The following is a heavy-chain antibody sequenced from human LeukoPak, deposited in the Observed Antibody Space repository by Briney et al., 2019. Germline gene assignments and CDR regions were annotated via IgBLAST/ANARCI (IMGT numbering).Heavy chain of an antibody. V-gene: IGHV4-38-2*02. CDR1: GYSISSDYY. Sequence: SETLSLTCIVSGYSISSDYYWGWIRQPPGKGLEWIGSIFNSGTVYYNPSLKSRVTISIDTSKNQFSLRLNSVTAADTAMYYCAKSGGYGLIDYWGQGTRVTVSS. D-gene: IGHD1-26*01. J-gene: IGHJ4*02. CDR3: AKSGGYGLIDY. CDR2: IFNSGTV.